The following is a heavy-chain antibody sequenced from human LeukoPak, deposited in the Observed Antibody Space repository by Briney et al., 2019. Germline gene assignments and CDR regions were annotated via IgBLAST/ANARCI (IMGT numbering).Heavy chain of an antibody. Sequence: GESQKISCKGSGYSFTSYWIGWVRQMPGKGLEWMGIIYPGDSDPTYSPSFQGQVTISADKSISTAFLQWSSLKASDTAMYYCARQVDYYDSSGYHHYYGMDVWGQGTTVTVSS. CDR2: IYPGDSDP. CDR1: GYSFTSYW. J-gene: IGHJ6*02. CDR3: ARQVDYYDSSGYHHYYGMDV. D-gene: IGHD3-22*01. V-gene: IGHV5-51*01.